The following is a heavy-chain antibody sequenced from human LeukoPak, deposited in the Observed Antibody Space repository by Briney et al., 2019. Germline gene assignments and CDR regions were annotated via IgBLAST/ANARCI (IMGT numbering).Heavy chain of an antibody. CDR3: AGTMIVVDHLAAFDI. CDR2: IKQDGREI. D-gene: IGHD3-22*01. CDR1: GFTLSSYW. V-gene: IGHV3-7*01. Sequence: GGSLRLSCAASGFTLSSYWMSWVRQAPGKGLEWVANIKQDGREIYYVDSGKGRFTISRDNAKNSLNLQMNSLRAEDTAVYYCAGTMIVVDHLAAFDIWGQGTMVTVSS. J-gene: IGHJ3*02.